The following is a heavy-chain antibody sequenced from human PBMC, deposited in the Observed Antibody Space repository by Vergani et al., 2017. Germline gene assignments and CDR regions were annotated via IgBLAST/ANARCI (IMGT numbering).Heavy chain of an antibody. CDR3: ARITDYPDDYVSSDYFRRTLDV. CDR2: MNPNSGTT. D-gene: IGHD4/OR15-4a*01. J-gene: IGHJ6*03. Sequence: QVQLVQSGAEVKKPGASVQVSCRASGYSFSSYDLSWVLQATGQVLEWMGWMNPNSGTTGYAQKFQGRVTMTRNTSMNTAYMELSRLSFEDASVDYCARITDYPDDYVSSDYFRRTLDVWGKGTTVTVS. CDR1: GYSFSSYD. V-gene: IGHV1-8*01.